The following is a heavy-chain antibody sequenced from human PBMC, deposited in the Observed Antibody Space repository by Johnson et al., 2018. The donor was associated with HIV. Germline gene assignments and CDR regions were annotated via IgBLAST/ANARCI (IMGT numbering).Heavy chain of an antibody. J-gene: IGHJ3*02. CDR3: ARSKDCSVGTCPDGLDI. CDR1: GFIFSSYG. CDR2: ISSDGSNI. D-gene: IGHD2-15*01. Sequence: QVQLVESGGGVVQPGRSLRLSCTTSGFIFSSYGMHWVRQSPGKGLEWVAFISSDGSNIYSADSVKGRFTTSRDNTNNSLYLQMNSLKAEDTAVYYCARSKDCSVGTCPDGLDIWGQGTMVIVSS. V-gene: IGHV3-30*19.